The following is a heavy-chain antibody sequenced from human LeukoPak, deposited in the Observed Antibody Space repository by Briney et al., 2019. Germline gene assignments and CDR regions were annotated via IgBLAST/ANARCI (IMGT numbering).Heavy chain of an antibody. D-gene: IGHD2-21*01. V-gene: IGHV4-61*02. CDR1: GGSISSGSYY. J-gene: IGHJ4*02. Sequence: SETLSLTCTVSGGSISSGSYYWSWIRQPAGKGLEWIGRIYTSGSTNYNPSLKSRVTISVDTSKNQFSLKLSSVTAADTAVYYCARFIYSPRGLDYWGQGTLVTVSS. CDR2: IYTSGST. CDR3: ARFIYSPRGLDY.